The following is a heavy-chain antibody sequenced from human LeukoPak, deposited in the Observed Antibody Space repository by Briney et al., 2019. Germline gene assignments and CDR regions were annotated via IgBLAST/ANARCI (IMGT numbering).Heavy chain of an antibody. J-gene: IGHJ4*02. V-gene: IGHV4-34*01. CDR3: ARGSRYYYGSGSLGFDY. Sequence: SETLSLTCTVSGGSISSYYWSWIRQPPGKGLEWIGEINHSGSTNYNPSLKSRVTISVDTSKNQFSLKLSSVTAADTAVYYCARGSRYYYGSGSLGFDYWGQGTLVTVSS. CDR2: INHSGST. CDR1: GGSISSYY. D-gene: IGHD3-10*01.